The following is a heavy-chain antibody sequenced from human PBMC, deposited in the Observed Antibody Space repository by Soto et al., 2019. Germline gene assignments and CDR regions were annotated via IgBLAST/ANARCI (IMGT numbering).Heavy chain of an antibody. Sequence: QVQLQESGPGLVKPSETLSLTCTVSGGSISGGVHSWSWIRQPPGKGLEWIGHIFDSGSTYYNPSLKSRLTISVDTSKNQFSLRLSSVTAADTAVYYWAREIMPLTTDWYFDLWGRGTLVTVSS. CDR2: IFDSGST. D-gene: IGHD4-17*01. J-gene: IGHJ2*01. CDR1: GGSISGGVHS. CDR3: AREIMPLTTDWYFDL. V-gene: IGHV4-30-4*01.